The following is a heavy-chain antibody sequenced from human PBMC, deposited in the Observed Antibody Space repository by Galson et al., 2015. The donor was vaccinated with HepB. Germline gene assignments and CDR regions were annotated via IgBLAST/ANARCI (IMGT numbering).Heavy chain of an antibody. Sequence: SLRLSCAASGFTFSYYAMAWVRQAPGKGLEWISAITPSGDNTYSADSMKGRFFLSRDNSQNTLFSQMNSLRADDTAIYFSAKVFPEKTDGWYRQALYYFDSWGQGTRVTVSS. J-gene: IGHJ4*02. CDR2: ITPSGDNT. CDR1: GFTFSYYA. D-gene: IGHD6-19*01. V-gene: IGHV3-23*01. CDR3: AKVFPEKTDGWYRQALYYFDS.